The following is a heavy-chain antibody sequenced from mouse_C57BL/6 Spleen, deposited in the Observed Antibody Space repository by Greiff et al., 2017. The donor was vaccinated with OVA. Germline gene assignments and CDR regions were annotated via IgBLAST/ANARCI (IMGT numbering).Heavy chain of an antibody. V-gene: IGHV5-6*01. D-gene: IGHD3-2*02. J-gene: IGHJ4*01. Sequence: EVQLVESGGDLVKPGGSLKLSCAASGFTFSSYGMSWVRQTPDKRLEWVATISSGGSYTYYPDSVKGRFTISRDNAKNTLYLQMSSLKSEDTAMYYCARQASGYDAMDYWGQGTSVTVSS. CDR1: GFTFSSYG. CDR2: ISSGGSYT. CDR3: ARQASGYDAMDY.